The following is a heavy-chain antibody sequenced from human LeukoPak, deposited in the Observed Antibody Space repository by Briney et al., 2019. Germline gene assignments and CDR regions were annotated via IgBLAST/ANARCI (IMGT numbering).Heavy chain of an antibody. CDR2: ISGSGTA. CDR1: AGSINTYF. CDR3: ARGTELTRTSGDYSFDY. V-gene: IGHV4-4*07. J-gene: IGHJ4*02. D-gene: IGHD1-7*01. Sequence: SETLSLTCTVSAGSINTYFWTWVRQPAGKGLEWIGRISGSGTAYYNPSLESRVTISLDTANNQLFLRMTSVSAADTAVYYCARGTELTRTSGDYSFDYWGQGTLVSVSS.